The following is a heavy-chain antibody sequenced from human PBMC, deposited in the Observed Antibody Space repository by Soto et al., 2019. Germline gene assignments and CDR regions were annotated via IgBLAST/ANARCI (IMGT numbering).Heavy chain of an antibody. D-gene: IGHD5-18*01. V-gene: IGHV1-69*12. CDR3: ARDDVDTAMPYGMDV. Sequence: QVQLVQSGAEVKKPGSSVKVSCKASGGTFSSYAISWVRLAPGQGLEWMGGIIPIFGTANYAQKFQGRVTSTADESTSTADMELSSLRSEDTAVYYCARDDVDTAMPYGMDVWGQGTTVTVSS. CDR2: IIPIFGTA. J-gene: IGHJ6*02. CDR1: GGTFSSYA.